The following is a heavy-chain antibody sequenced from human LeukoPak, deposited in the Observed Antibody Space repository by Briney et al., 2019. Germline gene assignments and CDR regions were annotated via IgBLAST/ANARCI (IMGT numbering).Heavy chain of an antibody. J-gene: IGHJ3*02. CDR1: GGSISGYY. Sequence: SETLSLTCTVSGGSISGYYWNYIRQPPGKGLEWIGYIYDSGSTNYNPSLDSRVTISVDSSKNQFSLKLNSVTAADTAVYYCARTKQQLVYPQKKDAFDIWGQGTMVTVSS. D-gene: IGHD6-13*01. V-gene: IGHV4-59*01. CDR2: IYDSGST. CDR3: ARTKQQLVYPQKKDAFDI.